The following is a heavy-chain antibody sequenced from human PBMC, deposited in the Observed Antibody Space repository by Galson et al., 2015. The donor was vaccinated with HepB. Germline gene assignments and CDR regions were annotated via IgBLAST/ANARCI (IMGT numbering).Heavy chain of an antibody. CDR2: INPNSGGT. J-gene: IGHJ5*02. Sequence: SVKVSCKASGYTFTGYYMHWVRQAPGQGLEWMGRINPNSGGTNYAQKFQGRVTMTRDTSISTAYMELSRLRSDDTAVYYCARAMEPTGVGLWFRDAGWFDPWVQGTLVTVSS. CDR3: ARAMEPTGVGLWFRDAGWFDP. D-gene: IGHD3-10*01. CDR1: GYTFTGYY. V-gene: IGHV1-2*06.